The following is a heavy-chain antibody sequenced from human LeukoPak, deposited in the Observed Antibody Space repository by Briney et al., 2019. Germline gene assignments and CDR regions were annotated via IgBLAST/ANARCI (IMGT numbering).Heavy chain of an antibody. CDR3: ATSGGSYWS. CDR1: GFTFSNHA. J-gene: IGHJ5*02. V-gene: IGHV3-23*01. Sequence: GGSLRLSCAASGFTFSNHAMSWVRQAPGTGLEWVSSISGGGDSTNYADSVKGRFTVSRENSKNTLYLQMNGLRAEDTAVYYCATSGGSYWSWGQGTLVTVSS. CDR2: ISGGGDST. D-gene: IGHD1-26*01.